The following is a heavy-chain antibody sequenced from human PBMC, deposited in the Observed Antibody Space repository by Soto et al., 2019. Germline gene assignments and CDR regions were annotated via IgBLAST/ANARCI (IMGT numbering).Heavy chain of an antibody. CDR3: ARSLVGYCSSTSCQNYYYYGMDV. D-gene: IGHD2-2*01. J-gene: IGHJ6*02. V-gene: IGHV1-69*01. CDR1: GGTFSSYA. Sequence: QVQLVQSGAEVKKPGSSVKVSCKASGGTFSSYAISWVRQAPGQGLEWMGGIIPIFGTANYAQKFQGRVTITADESTSTADMELSSLRSEDTAVYYCARSLVGYCSSTSCQNYYYYGMDVWGQGTTVTVSS. CDR2: IIPIFGTA.